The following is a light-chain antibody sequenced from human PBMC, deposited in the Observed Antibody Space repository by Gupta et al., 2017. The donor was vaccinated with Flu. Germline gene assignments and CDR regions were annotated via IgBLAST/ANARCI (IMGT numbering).Light chain of an antibody. CDR3: QQDGNLPLF. V-gene: IGKV1-33*01. CDR1: HDISNY. Sequence: DTQVTQSPSSLSASVGDRVTITCQASHDISNYLNWYQQKPGKAPKLLIYDASNLETGVPSRFSGSGFGTMFTFTISSLQPEDIATYYCQQDGNLPLFFGHGTKVEI. CDR2: DAS. J-gene: IGKJ3*01.